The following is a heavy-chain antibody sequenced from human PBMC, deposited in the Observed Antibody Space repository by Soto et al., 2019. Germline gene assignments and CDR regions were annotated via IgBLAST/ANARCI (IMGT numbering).Heavy chain of an antibody. V-gene: IGHV4-30-2*01. CDR2: IYPSGTT. CDR1: GGSITTTGYS. D-gene: IGHD2-21*01. CDR3: ATYSAYAKYYFNY. Sequence: SETLSLTCAVSGGSITTTGYSWSWIRQPPGKGLEWIGYIYPSGTTFYNPSLNNRVTISADTTNNQFSLRLTSVTAADTAVYYCATYSAYAKYYFNYWGRGTLVTVSS. J-gene: IGHJ4*02.